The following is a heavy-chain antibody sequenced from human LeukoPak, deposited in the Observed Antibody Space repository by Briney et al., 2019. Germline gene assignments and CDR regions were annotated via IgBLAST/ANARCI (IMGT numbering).Heavy chain of an antibody. CDR1: GGSISSGGYS. V-gene: IGHV4-30-2*01. CDR2: IYHSGST. Sequence: SQTLSLTCAVSGGSISSGGYSWSWIRQPPGKGLEWIRYIYHSGSTYYNPSLKSRVTISVDRSKNQFSLKLSSVTAADTAVYYCARAYYYDSSGYQYNWFDPWGQGTLVTVSS. D-gene: IGHD3-22*01. CDR3: ARAYYYDSSGYQYNWFDP. J-gene: IGHJ5*02.